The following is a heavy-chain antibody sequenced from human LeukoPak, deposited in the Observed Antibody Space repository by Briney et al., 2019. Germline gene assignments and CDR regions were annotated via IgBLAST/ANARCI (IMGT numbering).Heavy chain of an antibody. CDR3: ARWWFSSTPFDY. V-gene: IGHV3-21*05. CDR1: GFTFRTSG. D-gene: IGHD2-15*01. CDR2: VGISSSDT. Sequence: GGSLRLSCAGSGFTFRTSGMNWVRQAPGEGLELVSFVGISSSDTYYADSVKGRFTISRDNAKDSLYLQMSSLRAEDTAVYYCARWWFSSTPFDYWGQGTLVTVSS. J-gene: IGHJ4*02.